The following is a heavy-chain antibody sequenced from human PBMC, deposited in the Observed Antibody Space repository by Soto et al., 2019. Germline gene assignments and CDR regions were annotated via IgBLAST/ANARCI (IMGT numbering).Heavy chain of an antibody. CDR2: ISWNGGSI. CDR3: AKDSYDFWSGHNYYYYMDV. J-gene: IGHJ6*03. Sequence: GGSLRLSCAASGFTFDDYAMHWVRQAPGKGLEWVSGISWNGGSIGYADSVKGRFTISRDNAKNSLYLQMNRLRAEDTALYYCAKDSYDFWSGHNYYYYMDVWGKGTTVTVSS. D-gene: IGHD3-3*01. V-gene: IGHV3-9*01. CDR1: GFTFDDYA.